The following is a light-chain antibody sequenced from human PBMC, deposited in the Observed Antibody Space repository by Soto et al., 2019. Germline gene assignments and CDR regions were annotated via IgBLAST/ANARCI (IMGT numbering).Light chain of an antibody. Sequence: MTQSPATLSVSPAERATVACRASQCIGSNLAWYQQKPGEAPRLLMYDASSRATGIPARFSGSGSGTEFALTISRLQSEDFAIYYCQQYNNWPPLTFGGGTKVEIK. J-gene: IGKJ4*01. CDR3: QQYNNWPPLT. CDR1: QCIGSN. CDR2: DAS. V-gene: IGKV3-15*01.